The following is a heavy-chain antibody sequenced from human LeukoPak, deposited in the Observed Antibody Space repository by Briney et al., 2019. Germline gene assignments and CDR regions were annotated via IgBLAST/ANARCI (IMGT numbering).Heavy chain of an antibody. V-gene: IGHV3-66*02. Sequence: GGSLRLSCADSGFTVSSNYMSWVRQAPGKGLEWVSVIYSGGSTYYADSVKGRFTISRDNSKNTLYLQMNSLRAEDTAVYYCARAVGARAYFDYWGQGTLVTVSS. CDR3: ARAVGARAYFDY. CDR2: IYSGGST. CDR1: GFTVSSNY. J-gene: IGHJ4*02. D-gene: IGHD1-26*01.